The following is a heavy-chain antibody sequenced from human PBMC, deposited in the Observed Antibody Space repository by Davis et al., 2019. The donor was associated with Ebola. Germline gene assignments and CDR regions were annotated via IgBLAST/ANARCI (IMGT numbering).Heavy chain of an antibody. J-gene: IGHJ5*02. CDR2: INPNSGGT. CDR3: AKDRSSWYIPAWFDP. D-gene: IGHD6-13*01. CDR1: GYTFTGYY. Sequence: ASVKVSCKASGYTFTGYYMHWVRQAPGQGLEWMGWINPNSGGTNYAQKFQGRVTMTRDTSISTAYMELSRLRSDDTAVYYCAKDRSSWYIPAWFDPWGQGTLVTVSS. V-gene: IGHV1-2*02.